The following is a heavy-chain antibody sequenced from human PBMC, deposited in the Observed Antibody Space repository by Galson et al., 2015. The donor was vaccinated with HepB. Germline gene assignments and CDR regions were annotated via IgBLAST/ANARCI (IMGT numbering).Heavy chain of an antibody. Sequence: SLRLSCAASGFTFSDYYMSWIRQAPGKGLEWVSYISSTSSYTNYADSVKGRFTISRDNAKNSLYLQMNSLRAADTAVYYCARRGGYCYGSGNYYYFDYWGQGTLVTVSS. CDR2: ISSTSSYT. D-gene: IGHD3-10*01. J-gene: IGHJ4*02. CDR1: GFTFSDYY. V-gene: IGHV3-11*06. CDR3: ARRGGYCYGSGNYYYFDY.